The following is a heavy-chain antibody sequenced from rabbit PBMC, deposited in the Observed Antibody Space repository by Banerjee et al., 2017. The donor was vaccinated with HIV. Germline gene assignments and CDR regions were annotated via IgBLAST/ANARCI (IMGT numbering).Heavy chain of an antibody. CDR3: ASGSRYYFNL. Sequence: QEQLVESGGGLVKPGASLTLTCTASGFSFSSGHDMCWVRQAPGKGLEWIACIYTGSSGSTYYASWAKGRFTISKTSSTTVTLQMTSLTAADTATYFCASGSRYYFNLWGPGTLVTVS. V-gene: IGHV1S45*01. J-gene: IGHJ4*01. CDR1: GFSFSSGHD. CDR2: IYTGSSGST. D-gene: IGHD8-1*01.